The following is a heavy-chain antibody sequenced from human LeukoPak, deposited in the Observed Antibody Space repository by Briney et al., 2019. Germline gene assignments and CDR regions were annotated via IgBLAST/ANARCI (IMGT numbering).Heavy chain of an antibody. V-gene: IGHV3-30-3*02. Sequence: GGSLRLSCAASGFTFSSYAMHWVRQAPGKGLEWVAVISYDGSNKYYADSVKGRFTISRDNSKNTLYLQMNSLRAEDTAVYYCAKIRIVVVPGWFDPWGQGTLVTVSS. CDR3: AKIRIVVVPGWFDP. J-gene: IGHJ5*02. CDR2: ISYDGSNK. CDR1: GFTFSSYA. D-gene: IGHD2-2*01.